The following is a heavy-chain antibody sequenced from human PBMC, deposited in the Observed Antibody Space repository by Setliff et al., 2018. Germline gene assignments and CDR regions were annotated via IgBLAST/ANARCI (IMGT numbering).Heavy chain of an antibody. CDR3: AKDRVPDGYWDFDY. CDR1: GFTFNKHW. J-gene: IGHJ4*02. V-gene: IGHV3-23*01. D-gene: IGHD4-17*01. Sequence: GGSLRLSCTASGFTFNKHWMTGVRQAPGKGLEWVSAISGSGGSTYYADSVKGRFTISRDISENTLYLQMNRLRPEDTAVYYCAKDRVPDGYWDFDYWGQGILVTVSS. CDR2: ISGSGGST.